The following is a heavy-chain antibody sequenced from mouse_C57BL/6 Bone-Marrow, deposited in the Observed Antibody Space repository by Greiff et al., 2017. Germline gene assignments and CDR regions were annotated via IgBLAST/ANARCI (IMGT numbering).Heavy chain of an antibody. CDR3: ARRGMVKGYFDY. V-gene: IGHV5-6*01. Sequence: EVQLQESGGDLVKPGGSLKLSCAVSGFTFSSYGMSWVRQTPDKRLEWVATISSGGSYTYYPASVKGRFTISRDNAKNTLYLQMSSLKSEDTAMYYCARRGMVKGYFDYWGQGTTLTVSS. D-gene: IGHD2-2*01. J-gene: IGHJ2*01. CDR1: GFTFSSYG. CDR2: ISSGGSYT.